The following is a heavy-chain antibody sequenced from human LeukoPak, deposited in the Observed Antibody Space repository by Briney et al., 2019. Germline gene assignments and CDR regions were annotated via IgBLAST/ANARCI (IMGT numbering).Heavy chain of an antibody. CDR3: TTARYGFPLHFDY. CDR2: IKSKTDGGTT. CDR1: GFTFSNAW. D-gene: IGHD5-18*01. J-gene: IGHJ4*02. V-gene: IGHV3-15*01. Sequence: GGSLRPSCAASGFTFSNAWMSWVRQAPGKGLEWVGRIKSKTDGGTTDYAAPVKGRFTISRDDSKNTLYLQMNSLKTEDTAVYYCTTARYGFPLHFDYWGQGTLVTVSS.